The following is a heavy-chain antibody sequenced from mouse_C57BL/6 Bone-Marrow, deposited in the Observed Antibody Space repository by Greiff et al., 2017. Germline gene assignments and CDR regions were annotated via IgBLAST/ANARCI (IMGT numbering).Heavy chain of an antibody. Sequence: EVQLQESGAELVRPGASVKLSCTASGFNIKDDYMHWVKQRPEQGLEWIGWIDPENGDTEYASEFQGKATITADTSSNTAYLQLSSLTSEDTAVYYCTTRGNYVAYWGQGTLVTVSA. CDR2: IDPENGDT. J-gene: IGHJ3*01. CDR1: GFNIKDDY. V-gene: IGHV14-4*01. D-gene: IGHD2-1*01. CDR3: TTRGNYVAY.